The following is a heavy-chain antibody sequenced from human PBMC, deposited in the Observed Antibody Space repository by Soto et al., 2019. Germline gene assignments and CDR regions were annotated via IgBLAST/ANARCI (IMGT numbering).Heavy chain of an antibody. Sequence: GASVKVSCKASGYTCTSYYMHWVRQAPGQGLEWMGIINPSGGSTSYAQKFQGRVTMTRDTSTSTVYMELSSLRSEDTAVYYCARAISPLVQLERRGAFDIWGQGTMVTVSS. V-gene: IGHV1-46*03. J-gene: IGHJ3*02. CDR1: GYTCTSYY. CDR3: ARAISPLVQLERRGAFDI. CDR2: INPSGGST. D-gene: IGHD1-1*01.